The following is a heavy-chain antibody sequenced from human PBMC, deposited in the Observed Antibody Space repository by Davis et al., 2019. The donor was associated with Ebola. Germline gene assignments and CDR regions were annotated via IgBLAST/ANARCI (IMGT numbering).Heavy chain of an antibody. D-gene: IGHD5-12*01. V-gene: IGHV3-48*02. CDR1: GGSFNIYY. J-gene: IGHJ4*02. Sequence: PSETLSLTCAVYGGSFNIYYWNWVRQAPGRGLEWVSYISSGSGVTTYYADSVRGRFTISRDNAKNSLYLQMNSLRDEDTAVYYCARSSGYGLYWGQGNLVTVSS. CDR3: ARSSGYGLY. CDR2: ISSGSGVTT.